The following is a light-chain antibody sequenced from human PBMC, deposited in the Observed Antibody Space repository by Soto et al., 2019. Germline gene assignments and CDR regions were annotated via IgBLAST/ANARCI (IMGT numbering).Light chain of an antibody. CDR3: QQDNSWPRA. CDR1: QSVSSN. Sequence: EIVMTQSPASLSVSPGERATLSCRASQSVSSNLAWYQQKPGQAPRLLIYGASTRATGIPARFSGSGSGTEFTLTISSLQSEDFAVYYCQQDNSWPRAFGQGTKV. J-gene: IGKJ1*01. V-gene: IGKV3-15*01. CDR2: GAS.